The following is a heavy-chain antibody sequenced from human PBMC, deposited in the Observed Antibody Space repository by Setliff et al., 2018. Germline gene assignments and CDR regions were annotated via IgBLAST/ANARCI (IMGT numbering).Heavy chain of an antibody. CDR3: AREQWLDQPGYYYMDV. Sequence: SETLSLTCTVSGGSISSYYWSWIRQTAGKGLEWIGHIYIGGSANYNPSLKSRVTMSIDPSKNQFSLKLNSVTAADMAVYYCAREQWLDQPGYYYMDVWAKGTTVTVSS. D-gene: IGHD6-19*01. V-gene: IGHV4-4*07. J-gene: IGHJ6*03. CDR2: IYIGGSA. CDR1: GGSISSYY.